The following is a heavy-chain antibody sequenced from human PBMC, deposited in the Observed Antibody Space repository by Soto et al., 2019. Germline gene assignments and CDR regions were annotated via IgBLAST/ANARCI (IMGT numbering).Heavy chain of an antibody. CDR2: INHSGSA. CDR1: GGSFIGYY. J-gene: IGHJ4*02. D-gene: IGHD4-17*01. CDR3: ASVSGVTTFDY. Sequence: SETLSLTCAVYGGSFIGYYWSWIRQPPGKGLEWIGEINHSGSANYNPSLKSRVTISVDTSKNQFSLKLSSVTAADTAVYYCASVSGVTTFDYWGQGTLVTVSS. V-gene: IGHV4-34*01.